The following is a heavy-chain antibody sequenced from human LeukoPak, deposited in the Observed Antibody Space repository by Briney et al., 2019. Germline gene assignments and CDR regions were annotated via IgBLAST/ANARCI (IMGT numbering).Heavy chain of an antibody. CDR2: ISCDRSNK. J-gene: IGHJ4*02. D-gene: IGHD3-9*01. Sequence: PGGSLRLSCAASGFTFSSYAMHWVRQAPGQGLEWVAVISCDRSNKYYADSVKGRFTMSRDSSMNSLYLEMNSLRAEDTAVVYCARGLGDYDILTGYYKGGSFDYWGQGTLVTVSS. CDR3: ARGLGDYDILTGYYKGGSFDY. CDR1: GFTFSSYA. V-gene: IGHV3-30-3*01.